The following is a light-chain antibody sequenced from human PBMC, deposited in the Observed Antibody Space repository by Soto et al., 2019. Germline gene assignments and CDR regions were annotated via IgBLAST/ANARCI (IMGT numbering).Light chain of an antibody. CDR1: QSISNW. J-gene: IGKJ1*01. CDR2: KAS. Sequence: DIQMTQSPSTLSASVGDRVTITCRASQSISNWLAWYQQKPGKAPKLLIYKASSLESGVPSRFSGSGSGTEFTLTISSLQPDDVATYYCQQYNSYWTFGQGTKVDIK. V-gene: IGKV1-5*03. CDR3: QQYNSYWT.